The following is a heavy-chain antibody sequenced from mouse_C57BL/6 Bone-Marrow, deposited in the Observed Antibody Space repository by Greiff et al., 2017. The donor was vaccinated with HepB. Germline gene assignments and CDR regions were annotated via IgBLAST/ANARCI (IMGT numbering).Heavy chain of an antibody. CDR3: ARDSSGYLYYFDY. CDR1: GYTFTDYY. D-gene: IGHD3-2*02. J-gene: IGHJ2*01. Sequence: VQLQQSGPELVKPGASVKISCKASGYTFTDYYMNWVKQSHGKSLEWIGDINPNNGGTSYNQKFKGKATLTVDKSSSTAYMELRSLTSEDSAVYHCARDSSGYLYYFDYWGQGTTLTVSS. V-gene: IGHV1-26*01. CDR2: INPNNGGT.